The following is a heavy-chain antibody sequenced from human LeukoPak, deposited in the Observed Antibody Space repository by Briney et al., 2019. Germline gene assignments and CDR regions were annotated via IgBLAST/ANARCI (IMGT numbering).Heavy chain of an antibody. J-gene: IGHJ4*02. CDR1: GYTFTSYG. D-gene: IGHD2-2*01. Sequence: ASVKVSCKASGYTFTSYGISWVRQAPGQGLEWMGWISAYNGNTNYAQKLQGRVTMTTDTSTDTAYMELSSLRSEDTAVYYCATRKGRYCSSTSCYSLDYWGQGTLVTVSS. CDR3: ATRKGRYCSSTSCYSLDY. CDR2: ISAYNGNT. V-gene: IGHV1-18*01.